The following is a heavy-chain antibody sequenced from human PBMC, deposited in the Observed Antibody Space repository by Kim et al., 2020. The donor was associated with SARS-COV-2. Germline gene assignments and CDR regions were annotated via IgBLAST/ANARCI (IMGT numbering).Heavy chain of an antibody. CDR3: AKGFPTYYYDSSGYYLPDY. Sequence: GRFTISRDNSKNTLYLQMNSQRAEDTAVYYCAKGFPTYYYDSSGYYLPDYWGQGTLVTVSS. V-gene: IGHV3-23*01. D-gene: IGHD3-22*01. J-gene: IGHJ4*02.